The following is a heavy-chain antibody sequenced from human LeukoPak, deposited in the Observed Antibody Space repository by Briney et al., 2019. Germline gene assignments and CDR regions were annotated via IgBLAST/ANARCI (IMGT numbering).Heavy chain of an antibody. J-gene: IGHJ4*02. CDR2: ITSSGSTI. D-gene: IGHD3-22*01. CDR3: ATSSGYYANYFDY. CDR1: GFTFSDYY. Sequence: GGSLRLSCATSGFTFSDYYMSWIRPAPGKGLEWVSYITSSGSTIYYADSVKGRFTISRDNAKNSLYLQMNSLRAEDTAVYYCATSSGYYANYFDYWGQGTLVTVSS. V-gene: IGHV3-11*04.